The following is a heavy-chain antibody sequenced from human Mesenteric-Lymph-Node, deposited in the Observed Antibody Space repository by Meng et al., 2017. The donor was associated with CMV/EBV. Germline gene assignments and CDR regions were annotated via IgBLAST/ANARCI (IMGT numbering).Heavy chain of an antibody. CDR2: IKQDGSEK. CDR3: AKTQVSGYDQYYYYYYGMDV. Sequence: GESLKISCAASGFTFSSYWMSWVRQAPGKGLEWVANIKQDGSEKYYVDSVKGRFTISRDNAKNSLYLQMNSLRAEDTAVYYCAKTQVSGYDQYYYYYYGMDVWGQGTTVTVSS. CDR1: GFTFSSYW. V-gene: IGHV3-7*01. D-gene: IGHD5-12*01. J-gene: IGHJ6*02.